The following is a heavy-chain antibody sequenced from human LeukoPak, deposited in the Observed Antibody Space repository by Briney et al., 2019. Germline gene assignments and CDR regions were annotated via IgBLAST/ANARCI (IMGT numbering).Heavy chain of an antibody. CDR1: GFSFSNYW. J-gene: IGHJ4*02. CDR2: INSDGSSI. CDR3: ARGILGELSPYDY. V-gene: IGHV3-74*01. D-gene: IGHD3-16*02. Sequence: QPGGSLRLSCAASGFSFSNYWMHWARQAPGKGLVWVSRINSDGSSISYADSVKGRFTISRDNAKNTLYLQMNSLRAEDTAVYFCARGILGELSPYDYWGQGTLVTVSS.